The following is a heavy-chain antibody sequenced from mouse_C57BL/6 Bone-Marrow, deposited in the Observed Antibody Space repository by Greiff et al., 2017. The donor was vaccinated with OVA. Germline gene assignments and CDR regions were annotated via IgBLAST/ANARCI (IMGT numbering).Heavy chain of an antibody. CDR1: GYTFTSYW. D-gene: IGHD1-1*01. J-gene: IGHJ1*03. CDR2: IDPSASYT. CDR3: AREGYYGSLWYFDV. V-gene: IGHV1-69*01. Sequence: QVQLQQPGAELVMPGASVKLSCKASGYTFTSYWMHWVKQRPGQGLEWIGEIDPSASYTNYNQKFKGKSTLTVDKSSSTAYMQLSSLTSEDSAVYYCAREGYYGSLWYFDVWGTGTTVTVSS.